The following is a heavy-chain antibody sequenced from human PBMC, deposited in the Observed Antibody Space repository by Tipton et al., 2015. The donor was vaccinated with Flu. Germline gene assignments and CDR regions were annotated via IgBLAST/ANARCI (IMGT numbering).Heavy chain of an antibody. CDR3: ARHPTSYYYDGSVYDY. Sequence: VQLVQSGAEVKKPGESLKISCKGSGYSFTSYWIGWVRQMPGKGLEWMGIIYPGDSDTRYSPSFQGQVTISADKSISTAYLQWSSLKASDTAMYYCARHPTSYYYDGSVYDYWGQGTLVTVSS. CDR2: IYPGDSDT. V-gene: IGHV5-51*01. CDR1: GYSFTSYW. J-gene: IGHJ4*02. D-gene: IGHD3-22*01.